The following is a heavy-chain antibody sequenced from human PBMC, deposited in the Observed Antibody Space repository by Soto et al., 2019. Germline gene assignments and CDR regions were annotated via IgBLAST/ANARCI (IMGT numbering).Heavy chain of an antibody. CDR1: GGTFSSYA. J-gene: IGHJ6*02. V-gene: IGHV1-69*01. CDR2: IIPIFGTA. CDR3: ARDSPDCSGGSCYSDYDYGMDV. D-gene: IGHD2-15*01. Sequence: QVQLVQSGAEVKKPGSSVKVSCKASGGTFSSYAISWVRQAPGQGHEWMGGIIPIFGTANYAQKFQGRVTITADESTSTADMELSSRRAEDTAVYYCARDSPDCSGGSCYSDYDYGMDVWGQGTTVTVSS.